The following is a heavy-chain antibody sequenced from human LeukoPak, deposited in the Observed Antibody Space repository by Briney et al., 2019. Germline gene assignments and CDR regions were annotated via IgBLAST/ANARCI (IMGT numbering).Heavy chain of an antibody. CDR2: ISSSSSTI. CDR1: GFTFSSYS. J-gene: IGHJ4*02. Sequence: GSLRLSCAASGFTFSSYSMNWVRQAPGKGLEWVSYISSSSSTIYYADSVKGRFTISRDNAKNTLFLQMNSLRAEDTAVYYCARGRPVDYWGQGTLVTVSS. V-gene: IGHV3-48*01. CDR3: ARGRPVDY.